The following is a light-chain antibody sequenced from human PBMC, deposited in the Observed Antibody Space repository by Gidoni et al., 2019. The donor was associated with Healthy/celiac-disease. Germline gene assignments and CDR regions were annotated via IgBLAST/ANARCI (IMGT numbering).Light chain of an antibody. Sequence: QSVLTQPPSASGTPGQRVTISCSGSSPNIGSTYVYWYQQLPGTATKLLIYRNNQRPSGVPDRFSGSKSGTSASLAIRGLRSEDEADYYCAAWDDSLSGYVVFGGGTKLTVL. CDR3: AAWDDSLSGYVV. V-gene: IGLV1-47*01. J-gene: IGLJ2*01. CDR2: RNN. CDR1: SPNIGSTY.